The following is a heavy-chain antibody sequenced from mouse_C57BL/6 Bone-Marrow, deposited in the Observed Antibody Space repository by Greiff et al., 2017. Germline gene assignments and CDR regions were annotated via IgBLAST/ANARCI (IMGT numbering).Heavy chain of an antibody. D-gene: IGHD4-1*01. J-gene: IGHJ4*01. Sequence: QVTLKVSGTELVKPGASVKLSCKASGYTFTSYWMHWVKQRPGQGLEWIGNINASNGGTNYHEKVKGKATLTVDKSSSTAYMQLSSLTSEDSAVXNGAGRGDWDARYAMDYWGQGTSVTVSS. CDR2: INASNGGT. V-gene: IGHV1-53*01. CDR3: AGRGDWDARYAMDY. CDR1: GYTFTSYW.